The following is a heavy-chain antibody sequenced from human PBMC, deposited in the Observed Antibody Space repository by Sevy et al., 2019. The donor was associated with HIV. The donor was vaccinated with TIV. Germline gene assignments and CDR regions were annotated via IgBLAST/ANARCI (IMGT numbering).Heavy chain of an antibody. Sequence: ASVKVSCKASGYTFTSYGISWVRQAPGQGLEWMGWISAYNGNTNYAQTLQGRVTMTTDTSTSTAYMELGSLRSDDTAVYYCARDTPYYYDSSGYPTKDDAFDIWGQGTMVTVSS. CDR1: GYTFTSYG. D-gene: IGHD3-22*01. CDR3: ARDTPYYYDSSGYPTKDDAFDI. J-gene: IGHJ3*02. CDR2: ISAYNGNT. V-gene: IGHV1-18*01.